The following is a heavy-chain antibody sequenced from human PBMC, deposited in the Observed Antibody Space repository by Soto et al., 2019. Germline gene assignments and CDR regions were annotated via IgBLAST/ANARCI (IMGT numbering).Heavy chain of an antibody. J-gene: IGHJ5*02. CDR2: IYHSGST. V-gene: IGHV4-30-2*01. D-gene: IGHD2-21*02. CDR1: GGSISSGGYS. CDR3: ARVAYCGGDCYRGFDP. Sequence: PSETLSLTCAFSGGSISSGGYSWSWIRQPPGKGLEWIGYIYHSGSTYYNPSLKSRVTISVDRSKNQFSLKLSSVTAADTAVYYCARVAYCGGDCYRGFDPWGQGTLVTVSS.